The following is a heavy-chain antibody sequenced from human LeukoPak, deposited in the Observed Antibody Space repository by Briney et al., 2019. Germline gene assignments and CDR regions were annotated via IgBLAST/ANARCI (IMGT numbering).Heavy chain of an antibody. V-gene: IGHV3-9*03. CDR3: AYQKLGYCSGGSCYGDAFDI. J-gene: IGHJ3*02. Sequence: PGRSLRLPCAASGFTFDDYAMHWVRQAPGKGLEWVSGISWNSGSIGYADSVKGRFTISRDNAKNSLYLQMNSLRAEDMALYYCAYQKLGYCSGGSCYGDAFDIWGQGTMVTVSS. D-gene: IGHD2-15*01. CDR1: GFTFDDYA. CDR2: ISWNSGSI.